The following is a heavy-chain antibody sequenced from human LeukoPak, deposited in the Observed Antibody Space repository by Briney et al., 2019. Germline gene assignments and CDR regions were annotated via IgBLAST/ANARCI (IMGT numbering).Heavy chain of an antibody. CDR1: GGTFSSYA. J-gene: IGHJ3*02. D-gene: IGHD2/OR15-2a*01. Sequence: GASVKVSCKASGGTFSSYAISWVRRAPGQGLEWMGGIIPIFGTANYAQKFQGRVTITTDESTSTAYMELSSLRSEDTAVYYCARNSAIAVDDAFDIWGQGTMVTVSS. CDR3: ARNSAIAVDDAFDI. V-gene: IGHV1-69*05. CDR2: IIPIFGTA.